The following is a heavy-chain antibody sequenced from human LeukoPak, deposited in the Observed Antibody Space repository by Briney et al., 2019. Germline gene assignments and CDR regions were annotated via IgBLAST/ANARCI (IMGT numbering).Heavy chain of an antibody. D-gene: IGHD3-16*01. V-gene: IGHV4-59*01. Sequence: SETLSLTCTVSGGSISSYYWSWIRQPPGKGLEWIGYIYYSGSTNYNPSLKSRVTISVDTSKNQFSLKLSSVTAADTAVYYCARDLRGIGGDAFDIWGQGTVVTVSS. CDR3: ARDLRGIGGDAFDI. J-gene: IGHJ3*02. CDR2: IYYSGST. CDR1: GGSISSYY.